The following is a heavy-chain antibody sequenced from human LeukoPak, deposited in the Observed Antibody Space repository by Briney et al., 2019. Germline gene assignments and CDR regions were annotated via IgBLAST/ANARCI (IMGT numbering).Heavy chain of an antibody. D-gene: IGHD6-13*01. CDR3: AREGGIAAAVLYYFDY. CDR2: INHSGST. J-gene: IGHJ4*02. Sequence: SETLSLTCAVYGGSFSGYYWSWIRQPPGKGLEWIGEINHSGSTNYNPSLKSRVTISVDTSKNQFSLKLSSVTAAGTAVYYCAREGGIAAAVLYYFDYWGQGTLVTVSS. CDR1: GGSFSGYY. V-gene: IGHV4-34*01.